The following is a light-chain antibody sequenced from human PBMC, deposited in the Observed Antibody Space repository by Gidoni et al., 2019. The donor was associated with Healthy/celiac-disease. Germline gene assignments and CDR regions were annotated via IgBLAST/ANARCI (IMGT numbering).Light chain of an antibody. CDR2: SAS. CDR3: QQSYSTLT. J-gene: IGKJ3*01. Sequence: DIQMTQSPSSLSASVGDRVTITCRASQSISTYLNWYQQKPGKAPKLLIYSASSLQSGVPARFSGSGSGKDFTLTIRSLQPEDLATYYCQQSYSTLTFXPXTKVDIK. V-gene: IGKV1-39*01. CDR1: QSISTY.